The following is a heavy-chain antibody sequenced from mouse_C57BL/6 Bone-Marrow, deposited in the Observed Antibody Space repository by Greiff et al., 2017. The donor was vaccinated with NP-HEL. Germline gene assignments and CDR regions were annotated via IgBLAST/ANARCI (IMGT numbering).Heavy chain of an antibody. CDR3: ARSVLDY. Sequence: EVQLQQSGPELVKPGASVKISCKASGYTFTDHYMNWVKQSHGKSLEWIGDINPNNGGTSYNQKFKGKATLTVDKSSSTAYMELRSLTSEDSAVYYCARSVLDYWGQGTTLTVSS. J-gene: IGHJ2*01. V-gene: IGHV1-26*01. CDR2: INPNNGGT. CDR1: GYTFTDHY.